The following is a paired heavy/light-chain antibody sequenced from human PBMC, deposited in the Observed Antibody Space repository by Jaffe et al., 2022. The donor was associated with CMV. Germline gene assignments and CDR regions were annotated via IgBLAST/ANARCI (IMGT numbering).Light chain of an antibody. CDR2: AAS. Sequence: DIQMTQSPSAMSASVGDRVTITCRASQDIRDNLAWFQQRPGKVPRRLIYAASSLPSGVPSRFSGSGSETEFSLTISSLQPEDFATYYCLQHSSYPYTFGQGTKLEIK. J-gene: IGKJ2*01. CDR3: LQHSSYPYT. V-gene: IGKV1-17*03. CDR1: QDIRDN.
Heavy chain of an antibody. CDR2: STNEGVGYIS. J-gene: IGHJ4*02. Sequence: EVLLVESGGGLVQPGGSLRLSCAISGFSLRDHYMDWVRQAPGKGLEWVGRSTNEGVGYISQYAASVKGRFTISRDESRNSVYLQMNNLKIEDTAVYYCARVARGNYGEFDYWGQGTLVAVSS. CDR3: ARVARGNYGEFDY. CDR1: GFSLRDHY. V-gene: IGHV3-72*01. D-gene: IGHD1-7*01.